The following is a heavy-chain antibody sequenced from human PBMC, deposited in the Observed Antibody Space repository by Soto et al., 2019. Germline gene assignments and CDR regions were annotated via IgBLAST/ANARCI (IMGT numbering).Heavy chain of an antibody. CDR3: ATGGCSGGSCYSGSFDI. D-gene: IGHD2-15*01. J-gene: IGHJ3*02. V-gene: IGHV1-24*01. CDR2: FDPEDGET. CDR1: GYTLTELS. Sequence: ASVKVSCKVSGYTLTELSMHWVRQAPGKGLEWMGGFDPEDGETIYAQKFQGRVTMTEDTSTDTAYMELSSLRSEDTAVYYCATGGCSGGSCYSGSFDIWGQGTMVTVSS.